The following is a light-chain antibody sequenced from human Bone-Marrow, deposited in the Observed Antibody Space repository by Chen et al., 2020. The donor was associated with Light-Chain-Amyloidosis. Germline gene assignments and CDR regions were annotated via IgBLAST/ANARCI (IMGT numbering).Light chain of an antibody. CDR3: QSADRNSNVL. Sequence: SQELTQPCPGAGSPGQTARTPCSGGAMPRQFAYWYQQRPGQVPVLVLYKVTERPSGIPERFSGSSSGTTVTLTISGVQAEDEADYHCQSADRNSNVLFGGGTKLTVL. CDR1: AMPRQF. V-gene: IGLV3-25*03. CDR2: KVT. J-gene: IGLJ2*01.